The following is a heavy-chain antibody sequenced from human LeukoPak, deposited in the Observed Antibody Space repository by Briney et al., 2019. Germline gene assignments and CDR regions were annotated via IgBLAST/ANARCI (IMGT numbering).Heavy chain of an antibody. Sequence: GGSLRLSCAASGFTVSSTYMNWVRQAPGKGLDWVAVIYTGGTIYYAGSVKGRFTISRDNSKNTLYLQMNSLRVEDTAVYYCARDGLGYNIQYYYGMDVWGRGTTVTVSS. CDR1: GFTVSSTY. V-gene: IGHV3-53*01. J-gene: IGHJ6*02. CDR2: IYTGGTI. D-gene: IGHD1-14*01. CDR3: ARDGLGYNIQYYYGMDV.